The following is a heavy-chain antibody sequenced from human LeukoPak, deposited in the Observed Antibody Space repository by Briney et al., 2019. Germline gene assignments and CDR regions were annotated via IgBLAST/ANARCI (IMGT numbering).Heavy chain of an antibody. D-gene: IGHD6-19*01. Sequence: GGSLRLSCAASGFTFSSYGMTWVRQAPGKGLEWVSYISSSSSTIYYADSVKGRFTISRDNAKNSLYLQLNSLRAEDTAVYYCARVPGIAVAGMSGADAFDIWGQGTMVTVSS. V-gene: IGHV3-48*01. J-gene: IGHJ3*02. CDR3: ARVPGIAVAGMSGADAFDI. CDR1: GFTFSSYG. CDR2: ISSSSSTI.